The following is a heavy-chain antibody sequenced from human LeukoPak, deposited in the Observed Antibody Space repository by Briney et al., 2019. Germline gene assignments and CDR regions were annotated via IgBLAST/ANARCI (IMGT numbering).Heavy chain of an antibody. J-gene: IGHJ4*02. CDR3: ARHSTLIPFDY. D-gene: IGHD1-1*01. CDR1: GGSMSNYY. CDR2: IYYSGST. Sequence: SETLSLTCTVSGGSMSNYYWSWIRQPPGKGLEWIGYIYYSGSTKYNPSLESRVTISVDTSKNQFSLNLSSVTAADSAVYYCARHSTLIPFDYWGQGTLVTVSS. V-gene: IGHV4-59*08.